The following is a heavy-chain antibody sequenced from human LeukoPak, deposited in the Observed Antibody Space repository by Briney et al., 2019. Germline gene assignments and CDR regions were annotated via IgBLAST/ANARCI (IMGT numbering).Heavy chain of an antibody. CDR2: IYTSGST. V-gene: IGHV4-4*07. CDR1: GGSISSYY. D-gene: IGHD1-26*01. J-gene: IGHJ3*02. CDR3: ARLRGSGSYFDAFDI. Sequence: SETLSLTCTVSGGSISSYYWSWIRQPAGKGLEWIGRIYTSGSTNYNPSLKSRVTMSVDTSENQFSLKLSSVTAADTAVYYCARLRGSGSYFDAFDIWGQGTMVTVSS.